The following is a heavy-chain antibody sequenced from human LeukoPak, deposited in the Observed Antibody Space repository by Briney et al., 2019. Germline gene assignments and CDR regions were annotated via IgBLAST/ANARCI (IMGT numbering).Heavy chain of an antibody. J-gene: IGHJ3*02. Sequence: GGSLRLSCAASGFTFSGHSINWVRQAPGKGLEWIATMTVTNKIYYADSVKGRFTISRDNAENSVYLQMNSLRDEDTAVYSCARAQTLFWEFDGFDIWGRGTKVTVSS. CDR1: GFTFSGHS. V-gene: IGHV3-69-1*01. CDR2: MTVTNKI. D-gene: IGHD3-3*01. CDR3: ARAQTLFWEFDGFDI.